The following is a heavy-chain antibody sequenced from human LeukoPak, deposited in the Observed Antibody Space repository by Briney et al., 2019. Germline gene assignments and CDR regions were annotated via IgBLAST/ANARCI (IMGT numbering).Heavy chain of an antibody. CDR2: INHSGST. V-gene: IGHV4-34*01. D-gene: IGHD4/OR15-4a*01. CDR1: GGSFSGYY. CDR3: ARDLRYGAYYYYGMDV. Sequence: PSETLSLTCAVYGGSFSGYYWSWIRQPPGKGLEWIGEINHSGSTNYNPSLKSRVTISVDTSKNQFSLKLSSVTAADTAVYYCARDLRYGAYYYYGMDVWGQGTTVTVSS. J-gene: IGHJ6*02.